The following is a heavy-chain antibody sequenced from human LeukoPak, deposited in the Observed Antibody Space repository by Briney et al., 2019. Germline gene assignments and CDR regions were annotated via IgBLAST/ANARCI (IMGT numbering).Heavy chain of an antibody. CDR1: GGSFRGYY. CDR3: ARGLYYYDSSGYYYAGGHFDY. CDR2: INHSGST. J-gene: IGHJ4*02. V-gene: IGHV4-34*01. Sequence: PSETPSLTCAVSGGSFRGYYWSWIRHPPGKGQEWIGEINHSGSTNYNPSLKSRVAISVYTSKNQFSLKLSSVTAADTAVYYCARGLYYYDSSGYYYAGGHFDYWGQGTLVTVSS. D-gene: IGHD3-22*01.